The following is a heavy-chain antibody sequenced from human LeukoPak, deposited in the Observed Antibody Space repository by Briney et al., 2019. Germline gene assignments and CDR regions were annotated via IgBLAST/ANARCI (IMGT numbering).Heavy chain of an antibody. J-gene: IGHJ4*02. V-gene: IGHV1-69*05. Sequence: SVKVSCKASGGTFSSYAISWVRQAPGQGLEWMGRIIPIFGTANYAQKFQGRVTITTDESTSTAYMELSSLRSEDTAVYYCATDLYEYCGGDCYGYWGQGTLVTVSS. D-gene: IGHD2-21*01. CDR2: IIPIFGTA. CDR3: ATDLYEYCGGDCYGY. CDR1: GGTFSSYA.